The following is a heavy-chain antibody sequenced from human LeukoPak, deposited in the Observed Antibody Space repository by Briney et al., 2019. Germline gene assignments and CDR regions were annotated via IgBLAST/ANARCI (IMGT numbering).Heavy chain of an antibody. D-gene: IGHD1-26*01. Sequence: GGSLRLSCAASGFTFSSYTMSWVRQAPGKGLEWVSSTTINSPYIYYADSVKGRFTISRDNAKNSLYLQMNSLRADDTAVYYCARGGREPVWGQGTLVIVSS. V-gene: IGHV3-21*01. CDR2: TTINSPYI. CDR3: ARGGREPV. CDR1: GFTFSSYT. J-gene: IGHJ4*02.